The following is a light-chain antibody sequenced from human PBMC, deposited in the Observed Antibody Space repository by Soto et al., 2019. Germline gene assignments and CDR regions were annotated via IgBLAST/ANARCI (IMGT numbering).Light chain of an antibody. CDR1: QSVSSY. CDR3: PQRSNWPPT. Sequence: EIVLTQSPATLSLSPGERATLSCRASQSVSSYLAWYQQKPGQAPRLLIYDASNRATGIPARFSGSGSGTAFTLTISSLEPEDFAVYYCPQRSNWPPTFGGGTKVEIK. J-gene: IGKJ4*01. V-gene: IGKV3-11*01. CDR2: DAS.